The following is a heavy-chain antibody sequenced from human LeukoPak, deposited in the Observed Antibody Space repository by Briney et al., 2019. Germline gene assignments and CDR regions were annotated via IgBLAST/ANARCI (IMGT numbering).Heavy chain of an antibody. D-gene: IGHD3-10*01. J-gene: IGHJ4*02. CDR2: IYYSGST. CDR3: ARVSDSGSHFDY. Sequence: SETLSLTCTVSGGSTSSFYWSWIRQPPGKGLERIGYIYYSGSTNYNPSLKSRVTISVDTSRNQFSLKLSSVTAADTAVYYCARVSDSGSHFDYWGQGTLVTVSS. V-gene: IGHV4-59*01. CDR1: GGSTSSFY.